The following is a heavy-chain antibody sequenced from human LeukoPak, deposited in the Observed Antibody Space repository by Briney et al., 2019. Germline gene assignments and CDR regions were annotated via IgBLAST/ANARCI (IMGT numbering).Heavy chain of an antibody. CDR1: GYSFTSGW. J-gene: IGHJ4*02. CDR2: IYPGDSET. V-gene: IGHV5-51*01. Sequence: GDSLKISCKGSGYSFTSGWIGWVRQMPGKGLEWMGIIYPGDSETRYSPSFQGQVTISADKSISTAYLQWTSLTASDTAMYYCARLGAGLWGDYWGQGTLVTVSS. CDR3: ARLGAGLWGDY. D-gene: IGHD3-16*01.